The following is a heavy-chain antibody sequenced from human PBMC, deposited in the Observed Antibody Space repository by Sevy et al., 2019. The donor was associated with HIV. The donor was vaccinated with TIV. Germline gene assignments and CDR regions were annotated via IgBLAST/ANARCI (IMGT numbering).Heavy chain of an antibody. CDR1: GGSFSGYY. D-gene: IGHD6-6*01. V-gene: IGHV4-34*01. CDR3: ATGLIAARAEGGYCFDY. Sequence: SETLSLTCAVYGGSFSGYYWSWIRQPPGKGLEWIGEINHSGSTNYNPSLKSRVTISVDTSKNQFSLKLRSVTAADTAVYYCATGLIAARAEGGYCFDYWGQGTLVTVSS. J-gene: IGHJ4*02. CDR2: INHSGST.